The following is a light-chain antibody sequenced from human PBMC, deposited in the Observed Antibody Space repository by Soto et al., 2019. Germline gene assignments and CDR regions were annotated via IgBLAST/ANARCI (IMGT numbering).Light chain of an antibody. CDR2: SDY. Sequence: QSGLTQPPSASGTPGQRVTMSCSGGDSNIGTHVVNWYQQVPGTAPKLLIDSDYQRPSGVPDRFSGSKSGTSGSLAISGLQSDDEADYYCQAYDYSLTASVFGGGTKVTVL. CDR3: QAYDYSLTASV. V-gene: IGLV1-44*01. J-gene: IGLJ3*02. CDR1: DSNIGTHV.